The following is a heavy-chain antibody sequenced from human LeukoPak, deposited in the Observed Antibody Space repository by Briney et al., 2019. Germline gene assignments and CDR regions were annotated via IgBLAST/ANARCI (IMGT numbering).Heavy chain of an antibody. Sequence: PGGSLRLSCAASGFMFSSYAMSWVRQAPGKGLEWASAISDSGGSTYYADSVKGRFTISRDNSKNTLYLQMNSLRAEDTAVYYCAKDWYYDSSDSDALRALDYWGQGTLVTVSS. D-gene: IGHD3-22*01. CDR3: AKDWYYDSSDSDALRALDY. J-gene: IGHJ4*02. CDR1: GFMFSSYA. V-gene: IGHV3-23*01. CDR2: ISDSGGST.